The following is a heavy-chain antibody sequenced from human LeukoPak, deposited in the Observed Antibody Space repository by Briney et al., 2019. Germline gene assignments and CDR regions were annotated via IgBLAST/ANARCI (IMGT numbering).Heavy chain of an antibody. CDR2: ISSSSSYI. CDR3: ARATRVTGPTPLDY. Sequence: GGSLRLSCAASGFTFSSYSMTWVRQAPGKGLEWVSSISSSSSYIYYADSVKGRFTISRDNAKNSLYLQMNSLRAEDTAVYYCARATRVTGPTPLDYWGQGTLVTVSS. J-gene: IGHJ4*02. V-gene: IGHV3-21*01. CDR1: GFTFSSYS. D-gene: IGHD1-7*01.